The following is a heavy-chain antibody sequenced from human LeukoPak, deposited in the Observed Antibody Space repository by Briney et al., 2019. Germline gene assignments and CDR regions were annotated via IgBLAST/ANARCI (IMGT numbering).Heavy chain of an antibody. CDR2: IYSGGST. D-gene: IGHD1-26*01. Sequence: PGRSLRLSCAASGFTVSSNYMSWVRQAPGKVLEWVSVIYSGGSTYYADSVKGRFTISRDNSKNTLYLQMNSLRAEDTAVYYCARDSGSYYVGYWGQGTLVTVSS. V-gene: IGHV3-66*01. J-gene: IGHJ4*02. CDR1: GFTVSSNY. CDR3: ARDSGSYYVGY.